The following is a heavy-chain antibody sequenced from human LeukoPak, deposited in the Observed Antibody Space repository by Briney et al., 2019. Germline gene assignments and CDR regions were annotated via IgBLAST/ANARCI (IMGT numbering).Heavy chain of an antibody. CDR1: GYIFTTYW. V-gene: IGHV5-51*07. CDR3: ARAMRPGGSDNDAFDI. Sequence: GESLKISCKGSGYIFTTYWIGWAHQTPGKGLEWMGIIYPGDSDTRYSTSFQGQVTISADKSISTAYLQWSTLKASDTAMYYCARAMRPGGSDNDAFDIWGQGAMVTVS. J-gene: IGHJ3*02. CDR2: IYPGDSDT. D-gene: IGHD3-10*01.